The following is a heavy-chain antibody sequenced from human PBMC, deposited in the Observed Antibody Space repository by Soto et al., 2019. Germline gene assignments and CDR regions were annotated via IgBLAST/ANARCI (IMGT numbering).Heavy chain of an antibody. Sequence: STGLSSAASGVSVCDYLMTVVCKNTGKGLEWVANIKQDGSDKYYADSVNGRFTISRDNAKNSLHLQMNSLRDEDSAVYYCARDGVITFGGVIVLDYWGQGTLLTVSS. V-gene: IGHV3-7*01. CDR2: IKQDGSDK. CDR3: ARDGVITFGGVIVLDY. J-gene: IGHJ4*02. CDR1: GVSVCDYL. D-gene: IGHD3-16*02.